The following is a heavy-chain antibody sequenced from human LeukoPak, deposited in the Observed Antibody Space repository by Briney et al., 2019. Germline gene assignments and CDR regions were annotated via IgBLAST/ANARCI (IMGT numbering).Heavy chain of an antibody. CDR3: ARGRLRFLEWLLPYFDY. J-gene: IGHJ4*02. D-gene: IGHD3-3*01. Sequence: TGGSLRLSCAASGFTFSSYAMHWVRQAPGKGLEWVSGINWNGGSTGYADSVKGRFTISRDNSKNTLYLQMGSLRAEDMAVYYCARGRLRFLEWLLPYFDYWGQGTLVTVSS. CDR1: GFTFSSYA. CDR2: INWNGGST. V-gene: IGHV3-64*02.